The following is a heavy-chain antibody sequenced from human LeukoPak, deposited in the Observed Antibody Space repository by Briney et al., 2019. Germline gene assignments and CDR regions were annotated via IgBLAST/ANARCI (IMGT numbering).Heavy chain of an antibody. CDR3: ARGPSSSSWYKVFDY. CDR1: GGSFSGYY. Sequence: SETLSLTCAVYGGSFSGYYWSWIRQPPGKWLEWIGEINHSGSTNYNPSLKSRVTISVDTSKNQFSLKLSSVTAADTAVYYCARGPSSSSWYKVFDYWGQGTLVTVSS. CDR2: INHSGST. D-gene: IGHD6-13*01. J-gene: IGHJ4*02. V-gene: IGHV4-34*01.